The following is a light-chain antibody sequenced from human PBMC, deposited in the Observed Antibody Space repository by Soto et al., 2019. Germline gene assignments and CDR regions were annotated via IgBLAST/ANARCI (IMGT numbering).Light chain of an antibody. CDR2: LGS. CDR3: MQTLETLFT. Sequence: EIVMTQSPLSLPVTPGEPATISCRSSQSLLLSNGYTYLHGYLQKPGQSPQLLIYLGSNRASGVADRFSGSGSGTDFTLKISRVEAEDVGVYYCMQTLETLFTFGPGTKVDIK. CDR1: QSLLLSNGYTY. V-gene: IGKV2-28*01. J-gene: IGKJ3*01.